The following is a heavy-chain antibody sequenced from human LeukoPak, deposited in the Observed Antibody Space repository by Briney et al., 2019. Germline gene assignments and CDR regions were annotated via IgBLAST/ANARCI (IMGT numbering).Heavy chain of an antibody. Sequence: AXETLXXXCAVSGGSISSSNWWSWVRPPPGKGLEWIGEIYHSGSTNYNPSLKSRVTISVDKSKNQFSLKLSSVTAADTAVYYXXRXSSSSVXFDYWGQGXLVTVSS. CDR1: GGSISSSNW. J-gene: IGHJ4*02. D-gene: IGHD6-6*01. CDR3: XRXSSSSVXFDY. CDR2: IYHSGST. V-gene: IGHV4-4*02.